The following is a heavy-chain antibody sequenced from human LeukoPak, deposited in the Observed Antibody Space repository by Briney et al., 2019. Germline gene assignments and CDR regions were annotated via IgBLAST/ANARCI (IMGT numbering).Heavy chain of an antibody. V-gene: IGHV3-49*04. CDR2: IRSKAYGGTT. CDR3: SRGPIDLWRHNAMDV. J-gene: IGHJ6*02. Sequence: GGSLRLSSASSGFTFGDHAMSWVRQAPGKGLEWVGFIRSKAYGGTTEYAPSVKDRFTISRDDFKSTAYLQMNSLKSEDTGVYYCSRGPIDLWRHNAMDVWGQGTTVIVSS. CDR1: GFTFGDHA. D-gene: IGHD3-3*01.